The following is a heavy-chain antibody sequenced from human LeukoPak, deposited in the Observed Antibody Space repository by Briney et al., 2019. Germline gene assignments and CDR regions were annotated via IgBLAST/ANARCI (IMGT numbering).Heavy chain of an antibody. CDR1: GFTFSSYA. CDR3: AKEIYGDSTGGRFQH. CDR2: ISYDGSNK. D-gene: IGHD4-17*01. V-gene: IGHV3-30*04. Sequence: PGGSLRLSCAASGFTFSSYAMHWVRQAPGKGLEWVAVISYDGSNKYYADSVKGRFTISRDNSKNTLYLQLNRLRAEDTAVYYCAKEIYGDSTGGRFQHWGQGTLVTVSS. J-gene: IGHJ1*01.